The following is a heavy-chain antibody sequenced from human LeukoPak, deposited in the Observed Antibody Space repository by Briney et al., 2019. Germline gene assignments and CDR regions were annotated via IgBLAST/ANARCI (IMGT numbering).Heavy chain of an antibody. Sequence: SVKVSFKASGGTFSSYAISWVRQAPGQGLEWMGRIIPIFGIANYTQKFQGRVTITADKSTSTAYMELSSLRSEDTAVYYCAREVSELLFDYWGQGTLVTVSS. CDR2: IIPIFGIA. CDR3: AREVSELLFDY. V-gene: IGHV1-69*04. D-gene: IGHD2-15*01. CDR1: GGTFSSYA. J-gene: IGHJ4*02.